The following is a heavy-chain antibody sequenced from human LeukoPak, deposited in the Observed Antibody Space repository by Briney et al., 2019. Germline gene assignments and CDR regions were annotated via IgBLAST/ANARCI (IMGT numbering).Heavy chain of an antibody. CDR1: GFTFSSYS. CDR2: ITSSSSSI. V-gene: IGHV3-21*01. CDR3: ARADSGYSYSVSVN. J-gene: IGHJ4*02. D-gene: IGHD3-22*01. Sequence: GGSLRLSCAASGFTFSSYSRSWVRQAPGKGLEWVSSITSSSSSIYYADSVKGRFTISRDNAKNSLYLQMNSLRAEDTAVYYCARADSGYSYSVSVNWGQGTLVTVSS.